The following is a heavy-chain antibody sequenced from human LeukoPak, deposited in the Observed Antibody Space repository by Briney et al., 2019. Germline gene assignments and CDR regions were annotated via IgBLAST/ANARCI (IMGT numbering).Heavy chain of an antibody. Sequence: GGSLRLSCAASGFTFSSYWMHWVRQAPGKGLVWVSRVNSDGSSTSYADSVKGRFTISRDNAKNTLYLQMNSLRAEDTAVYYCARDQDFTVVTQNFDYWGQGTLVTVSS. J-gene: IGHJ4*02. V-gene: IGHV3-74*01. CDR1: GFTFSSYW. CDR2: VNSDGSST. D-gene: IGHD4-23*01. CDR3: ARDQDFTVVTQNFDY.